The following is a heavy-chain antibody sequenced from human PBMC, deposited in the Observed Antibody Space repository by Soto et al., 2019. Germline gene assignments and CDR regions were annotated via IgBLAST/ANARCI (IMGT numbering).Heavy chain of an antibody. V-gene: IGHV3-30*18. CDR1: GFTFSSYG. D-gene: IGHD6-19*01. CDR3: AKEGIAVAGFTYFDY. J-gene: IGHJ4*02. Sequence: PGGSLRLSCAASGFTFSSYGMHWVRQAPGKGLEWVAAISYDGSNKYYADSVKGRFTISRDNSKNTLYLQMNSLRAEDTAVYYCAKEGIAVAGFTYFDYWGQGTLVTVSS. CDR2: ISYDGSNK.